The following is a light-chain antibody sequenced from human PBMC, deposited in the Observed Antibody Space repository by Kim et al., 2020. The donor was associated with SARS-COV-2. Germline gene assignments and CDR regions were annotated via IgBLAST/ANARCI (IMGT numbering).Light chain of an antibody. CDR2: SNN. V-gene: IGLV1-44*01. CDR1: SSNIAINT. Sequence: QRVTISCSGSSSNIAINTVNWYQQLPGTAPKLLIYSNNQRPSGVPDRFSGSKSDTSASLAISGLQSEDAADYYCAAWDDSLNNYVFGTGTKVTVL. CDR3: AAWDDSLNNYV. J-gene: IGLJ1*01.